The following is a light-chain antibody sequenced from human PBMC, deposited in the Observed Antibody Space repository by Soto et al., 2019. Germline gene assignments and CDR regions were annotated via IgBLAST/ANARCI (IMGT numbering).Light chain of an antibody. CDR3: QPHSPWPPWT. V-gene: IGKV3-11*01. Sequence: VLPLSPATRSLSPGERATLSCSGRQNVRTFLDWYQQKPGQVPTLLSYGASNGATGIPAKFSASGSGTHFTLTIRSLETADFAVYHCQPHSPWPPWTFGQGTKVDIK. J-gene: IGKJ1*01. CDR1: QNVRTF. CDR2: GAS.